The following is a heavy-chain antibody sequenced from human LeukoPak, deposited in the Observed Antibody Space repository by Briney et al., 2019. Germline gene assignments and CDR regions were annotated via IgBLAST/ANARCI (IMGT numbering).Heavy chain of an antibody. CDR3: AREDYGGNSGDAFDI. J-gene: IGHJ3*02. CDR1: GFTFSSYE. Sequence: GGSLRLSCAASGFTFSSYEMNWVRQAPGKGLEWVSYISSSGSTIYYADSVKGRFTISRDNAKNSLYLQMNSLRAEDTAVYYCAREDYGGNSGDAFDIWGQGTMVTVSS. CDR2: ISSSGSTI. V-gene: IGHV3-48*03. D-gene: IGHD4-23*01.